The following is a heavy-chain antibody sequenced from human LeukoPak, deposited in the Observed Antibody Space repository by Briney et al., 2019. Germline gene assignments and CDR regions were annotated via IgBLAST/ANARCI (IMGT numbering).Heavy chain of an antibody. D-gene: IGHD4-17*01. J-gene: IGHJ4*02. V-gene: IGHV3-33*01. CDR2: IWYDGSNE. Sequence: GGSLRLSCAASGFTFSNFAMHWVRQAPGKGLEWVAVIWYDGSNEYYADSVKGRFTISRDNSKNTLYLQMNSLTAEDTAVYYCARGVTTVDYWGQGTLVTVSP. CDR3: ARGVTTVDY. CDR1: GFTFSNFA.